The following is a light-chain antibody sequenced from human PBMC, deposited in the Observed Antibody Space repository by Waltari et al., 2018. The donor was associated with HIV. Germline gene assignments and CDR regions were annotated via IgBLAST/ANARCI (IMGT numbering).Light chain of an antibody. CDR3: AVWTGTVTGWL. V-gene: IGLV1-47*01. Sequence: APPPAVSSAPQEKAPTPCSGRPSSFGGRADFRDQHLPGTAPRLVMSASNQRPAGVSDRCSGSRSDTTASLAIAGLRSEDEGDYYCAVWTGTVTGWLFGGGTKLTV. CDR2: ASN. CDR1: PSSFGGRA. J-gene: IGLJ2*01.